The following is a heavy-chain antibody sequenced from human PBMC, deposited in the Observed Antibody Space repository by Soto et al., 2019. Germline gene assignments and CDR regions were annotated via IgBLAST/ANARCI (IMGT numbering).Heavy chain of an antibody. CDR3: ARSAKYYYDRSGYYPPHPCDS. D-gene: IGHD3-22*01. J-gene: IGHJ5*01. CDR1: GGPFSHCPYY. V-gene: IGHV4-31*03. CDR2: SYDRGNT. Sequence: SETLSLTCTVSGGPFSHCPYYLSCIRQLPGKALEWIGYSYDRGNTEYNPSLRSRLIISIDTSKNQFSLRLNSVTGGDTALYYCARSAKYYYDRSGYYPPHPCDSWGQGTLVTVSS.